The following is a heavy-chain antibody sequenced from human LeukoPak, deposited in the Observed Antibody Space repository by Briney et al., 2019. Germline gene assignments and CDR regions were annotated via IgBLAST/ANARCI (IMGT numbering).Heavy chain of an antibody. CDR1: GFTLSSHW. D-gene: IGHD6-19*01. J-gene: IGHJ4*02. CDR3: ARDSYTSAIDY. V-gene: IGHV3-7*01. Sequence: GGSLRLSCVASGFTLSSHWMSWVRQAPGKGLEWVATIKQDGSEIYYVDSVKGRFTISRDNAKNSLYLQMSGLRAEDTAVFYCARDSYTSAIDYWGQGTLVTVSS. CDR2: IKQDGSEI.